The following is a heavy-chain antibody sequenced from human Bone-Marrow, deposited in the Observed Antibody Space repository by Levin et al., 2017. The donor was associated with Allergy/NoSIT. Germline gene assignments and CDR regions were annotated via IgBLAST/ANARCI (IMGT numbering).Heavy chain of an antibody. CDR2: ISYGGTNK. Sequence: GESLKISCAASGFTFSSYAMNWVRQAPGKGLEWVAVISYGGTNKYYADSVKGRFTISRDTANNTLSLQMNSLRAEDTAVYYCARDNYDDSGYFSHWGQGTLVTVSS. CDR1: GFTFSSYA. J-gene: IGHJ4*02. D-gene: IGHD3-16*01. V-gene: IGHV3-30-3*01. CDR3: ARDNYDDSGYFSH.